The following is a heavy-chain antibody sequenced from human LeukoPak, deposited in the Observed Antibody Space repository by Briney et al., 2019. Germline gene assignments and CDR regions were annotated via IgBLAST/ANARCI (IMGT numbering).Heavy chain of an antibody. CDR2: ISGSGGST. CDR1: GFTFSSYG. V-gene: IGHV3-23*01. Sequence: GGSLRLSCAASGFTFSSYGMSWVRQAPGKRLEWVSAISGSGGSTYHADSVKGRFTISRDNSKNTLYLQMNSLRAEGTAVYYCARDGGSAWFLDYWGQGTLVTVSS. D-gene: IGHD6-19*01. J-gene: IGHJ4*02. CDR3: ARDGGSAWFLDY.